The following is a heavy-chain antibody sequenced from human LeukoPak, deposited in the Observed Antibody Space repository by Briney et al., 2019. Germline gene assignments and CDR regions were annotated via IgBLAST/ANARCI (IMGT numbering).Heavy chain of an antibody. D-gene: IGHD3-10*01. CDR2: ISAYNGNT. J-gene: IGHJ4*02. Sequence: GASVTVSCKASGYTFTSYGISWVRQAPGQGLEWMGWISAYNGNTNYAQKLQGRVTMTTDTSTSTAYMELRSLRSDDTAVYYCARGRILWFGELSPFDYWGQGTLVTVSS. CDR1: GYTFTSYG. CDR3: ARGRILWFGELSPFDY. V-gene: IGHV1-18*04.